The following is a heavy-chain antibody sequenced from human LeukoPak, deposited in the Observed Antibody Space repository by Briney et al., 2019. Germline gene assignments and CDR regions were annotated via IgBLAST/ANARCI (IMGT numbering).Heavy chain of an antibody. V-gene: IGHV4-39*02. CDR2: IYYSGST. Sequence: TSETLSLICTVSGGSISSSSYYWGWIRQPPGKGLEWIGSIYYSGSTYYNPSLKSRVTMSVDTSKNHFSVKLSSVTAADTAVYYCARGSEFDATGYLYWGQGILVTVSS. CDR3: ARGSEFDATGYLY. J-gene: IGHJ4*02. D-gene: IGHD3-9*01. CDR1: GGSISSSSYY.